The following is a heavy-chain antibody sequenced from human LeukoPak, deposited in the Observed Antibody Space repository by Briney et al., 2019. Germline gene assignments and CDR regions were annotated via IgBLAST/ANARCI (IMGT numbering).Heavy chain of an antibody. CDR2: IYIGGST. CDR3: TRGAVNPFDH. V-gene: IGHV3-66*01. D-gene: IGHD4-17*01. Sequence: GGSLRLSCAASGFTVSGNYMSWVRQAPGKGLEWVSVIYIGGSTYYADSVKDKFTISRDNSLDTLYLQMNSLRVEDTAVYYCTRGAVNPFDHWGQGTLVTVSS. J-gene: IGHJ1*01. CDR1: GFTVSGNY.